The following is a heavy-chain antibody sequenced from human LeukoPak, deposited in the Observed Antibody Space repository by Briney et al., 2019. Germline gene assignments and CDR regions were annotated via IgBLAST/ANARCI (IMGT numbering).Heavy chain of an antibody. D-gene: IGHD1-1*01. CDR2: IKFDESEK. CDR1: GFTFSSFW. J-gene: IGHJ4*03. V-gene: IGHV3-7*04. CDR3: SRVTTNGYFDN. Sequence: PGGSLRLSCAVSGFTFSSFWMGWVRQAPGKGLEWVASIKFDESEKRYVDSVKGRFTISRDNAVNSLYLQMNSLRGEDTAVYFCSRVTTNGYFDNWGQGTTVTVSS.